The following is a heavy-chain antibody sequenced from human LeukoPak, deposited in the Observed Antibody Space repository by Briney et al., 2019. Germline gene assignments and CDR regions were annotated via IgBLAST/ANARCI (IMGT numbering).Heavy chain of an antibody. V-gene: IGHV1-8*01. CDR3: ARDRGSGSYGNWFDP. Sequence: ASVKVSCKASGYTLTSYDINWVRQATGQGLEWMGWMNPNSGNTGYAQKFQGRVTMTRNTSISTAYMELSSMRSEDTAVYYCARDRGSGSYGNWFDPWGQGTLVTVSS. CDR2: MNPNSGNT. CDR1: GYTLTSYD. J-gene: IGHJ5*02. D-gene: IGHD3-10*01.